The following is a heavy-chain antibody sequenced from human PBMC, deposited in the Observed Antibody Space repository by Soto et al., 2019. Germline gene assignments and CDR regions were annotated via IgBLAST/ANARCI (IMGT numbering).Heavy chain of an antibody. D-gene: IGHD4-17*01. J-gene: IGHJ4*02. V-gene: IGHV4-39*01. CDR2: SGTT. CDR3: ATYGGDTGRFDY. CDR1: GDSISSYNYH. Sequence: QLQLQESGPGLVKPSETLSLTCTVSGDSISSYNYHWTWIRQSPGKGPEWIGSGTTYYNPSLRSRVTISVDTSKNQFSLQLYSVTAADTPVYYCATYGGDTGRFDYWGQGILVTVSS.